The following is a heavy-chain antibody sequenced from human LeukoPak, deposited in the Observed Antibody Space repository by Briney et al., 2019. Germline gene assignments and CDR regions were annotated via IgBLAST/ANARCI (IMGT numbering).Heavy chain of an antibody. CDR3: ARGAWYQLLWGSDAFDI. V-gene: IGHV1-2*02. CDR1: GYTFTGYY. CDR2: INPNSGGT. Sequence: ASVKVSCTASGYTFTGYYMHLVRQAPGHGLEWRGWINPNSGGTNYAQKFQGRVTMTRDTSISTAYMELSRLRSDDTAVYYCARGAWYQLLWGSDAFDIWGQGTMVTVSS. J-gene: IGHJ3*02. D-gene: IGHD2-2*01.